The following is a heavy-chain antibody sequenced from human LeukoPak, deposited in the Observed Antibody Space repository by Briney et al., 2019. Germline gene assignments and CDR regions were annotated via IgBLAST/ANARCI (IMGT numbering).Heavy chain of an antibody. J-gene: IGHJ5*01. CDR1: GFTFSSYA. Sequence: GGSLRLSCAASGFTFSSYAMHWVRQAPGKGLGWVAVISYDGSNKYYADSVKGRFTISRDNSKNTLYLQMNSLRAEDTAVYYCARDSGGYCSSTSCYTGWFDPWGQGTLVTVSS. CDR3: ARDSGGYCSSTSCYTGWFDP. V-gene: IGHV3-30*01. D-gene: IGHD2-2*02. CDR2: ISYDGSNK.